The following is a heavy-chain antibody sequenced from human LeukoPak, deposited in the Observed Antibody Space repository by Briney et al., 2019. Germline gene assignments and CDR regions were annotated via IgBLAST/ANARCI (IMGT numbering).Heavy chain of an antibody. J-gene: IGHJ4*02. CDR2: IYYSRNT. D-gene: IGHD2-21*01. CDR3: ARLPRLVVIAIKGYYFDY. Sequence: SETLSLTCTVSGGSISGSTSYWGWFRQPPGKGLEWIGSIYYSRNTYYNPSLKSRVTISVDTSKNQFSLKLSSVTATDTAVYYCARLPRLVVIAIKGYYFDYWGQGTLVTVSS. V-gene: IGHV4-39*01. CDR1: GGSISGSTSY.